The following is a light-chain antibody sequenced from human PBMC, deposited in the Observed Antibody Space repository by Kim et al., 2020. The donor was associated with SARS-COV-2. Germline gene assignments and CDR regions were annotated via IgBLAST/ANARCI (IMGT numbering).Light chain of an antibody. V-gene: IGKV3-11*01. CDR3: QQRHAWPVT. CDR1: QSVTGD. J-gene: IGKJ5*01. CDR2: DTS. Sequence: LRPGDRATLSCRASQSVTGDLAGYQQKPGQAPRIFIYDTSNRAGGVPARFSGSGSGTDFPLTISSLEPEDFAVYYCQQRHAWPVTFGQGTRLEIK.